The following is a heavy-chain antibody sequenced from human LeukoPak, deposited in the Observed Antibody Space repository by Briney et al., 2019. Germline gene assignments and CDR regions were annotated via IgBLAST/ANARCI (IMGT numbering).Heavy chain of an antibody. J-gene: IGHJ3*02. V-gene: IGHV1-2*06. CDR1: GYTLTDYY. CDR3: ARLRGYSYGEDAFDI. Sequence: ASVKVSCKASGYTLTDYYMHWVRQAPGQGLEWMGRINPNSGGTNYAQKFQGRVTMTRDTSISTVYMELSRLRSEDTAVYYCARLRGYSYGEDAFDIWGQGTMVTVSS. CDR2: INPNSGGT. D-gene: IGHD5-18*01.